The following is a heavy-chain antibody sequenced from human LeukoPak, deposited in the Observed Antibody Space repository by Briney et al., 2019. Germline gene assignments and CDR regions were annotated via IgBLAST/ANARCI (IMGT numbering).Heavy chain of an antibody. Sequence: SETLSPTCTVSGGSISSYYWSWIRQPPGKGLEWIGYIYYSGSTNYNPSLKSRVTISVDTSKNQFSLKLSSVTAADTAVYYCARGGLLWFGESNWFDPWGQGTLVTVSS. D-gene: IGHD3-10*01. CDR3: ARGGLLWFGESNWFDP. J-gene: IGHJ5*02. V-gene: IGHV4-59*01. CDR1: GGSISSYY. CDR2: IYYSGST.